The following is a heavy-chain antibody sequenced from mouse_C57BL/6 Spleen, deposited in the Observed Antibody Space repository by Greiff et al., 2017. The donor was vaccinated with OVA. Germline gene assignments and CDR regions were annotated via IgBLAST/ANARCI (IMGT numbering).Heavy chain of an antibody. D-gene: IGHD1-1*01. CDR3: AKHLDTTVVADAMDY. CDR1: GFSLTSYG. V-gene: IGHV2-9*01. J-gene: IGHJ4*01. Sequence: VQGVESGPGLVAPSQSLSITCTVSGFSLTSYGLDWVRQPPGKGLEWLGVIWGGGSTNYNSALMSRLSISKDNSKSQVFLKMNSLQTDDTAMYYCAKHLDTTVVADAMDYWGQGTSVTVSS. CDR2: IWGGGST.